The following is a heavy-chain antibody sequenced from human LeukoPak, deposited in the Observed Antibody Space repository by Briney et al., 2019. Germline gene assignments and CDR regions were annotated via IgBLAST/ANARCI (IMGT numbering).Heavy chain of an antibody. J-gene: IGHJ6*02. D-gene: IGHD4-11*01. Sequence: GGSLRLSCAASGFTFHEYAMYWVRQAPGKGLEWVAGISWNSGYINYADSVKGRFTISRDNAKNSVYLQMNSLRTEDAALYYCAKDVNYSNYYGMDVWGQETTVTVSS. V-gene: IGHV3-9*01. CDR2: ISWNSGYI. CDR1: GFTFHEYA. CDR3: AKDVNYSNYYGMDV.